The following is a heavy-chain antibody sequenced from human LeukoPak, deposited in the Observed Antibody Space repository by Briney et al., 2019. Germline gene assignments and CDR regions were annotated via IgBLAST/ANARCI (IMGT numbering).Heavy chain of an antibody. D-gene: IGHD6-13*01. CDR3: ARRWGSSLDP. V-gene: IGHV4-59*08. CDR1: GGSISSYY. Sequence: SETLSLTCAVSGGSISSYYWSWIRQPPGKGLGWIGYIYYSGSTNYNPSLKSRVTISVDTSKNQFSLKLSSVTDADTAVYYCARRWGSSLDPWGQGTLVTVSS. J-gene: IGHJ5*02. CDR2: IYYSGST.